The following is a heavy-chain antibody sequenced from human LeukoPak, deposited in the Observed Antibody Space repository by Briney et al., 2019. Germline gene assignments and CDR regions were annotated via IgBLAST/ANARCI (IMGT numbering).Heavy chain of an antibody. V-gene: IGHV3-7*01. Sequence: GGSLRLSCAASGFTLSSYWMSWVRQAPGKGLEWVANIKQDGSEKYYVDSVKGRFTISRDNAKNSLYLQMNSLRAEDTAVYYCARVRRLLWFGELTYFDYWGQGTLVTVSS. CDR2: IKQDGSEK. CDR3: ARVRRLLWFGELTYFDY. D-gene: IGHD3-10*01. CDR1: GFTLSSYW. J-gene: IGHJ4*02.